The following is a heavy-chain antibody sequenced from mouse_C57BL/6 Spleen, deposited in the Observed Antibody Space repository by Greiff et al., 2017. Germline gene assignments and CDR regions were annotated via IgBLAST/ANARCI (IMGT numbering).Heavy chain of an antibody. J-gene: IGHJ1*03. CDR2: ISSGSSTI. Sequence: EVHLVESGGGLVKPGGSLKLSCAASGFTFSDYGMHWVRQAPEKGLEWVAYISSGSSTIYYADTVKGRFTISRDNAKNTLFLQMTSLRSEDTAMCYCARVGNHWYFDVWGTGTTVTVSS. V-gene: IGHV5-17*01. CDR3: ARVGNHWYFDV. CDR1: GFTFSDYG.